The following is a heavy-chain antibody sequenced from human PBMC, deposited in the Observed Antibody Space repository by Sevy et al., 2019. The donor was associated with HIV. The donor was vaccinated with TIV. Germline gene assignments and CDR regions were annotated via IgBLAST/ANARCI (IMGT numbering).Heavy chain of an antibody. CDR1: GFDFSTYW. V-gene: IGHV3-74*01. CDR2: IMGDGSRR. J-gene: IGHJ4*02. CDR3: ASDPFGGYYFDH. Sequence: GGSLRLSCAASGFDFSTYWMHWVRQAPGKGLVWVSRIMGDGSRRSHADSVKGRFTISRDNAKNTLYLQINSLRAEDTALYFCASDPFGGYYFDHWGPGTLVTVSS. D-gene: IGHD3-16*01.